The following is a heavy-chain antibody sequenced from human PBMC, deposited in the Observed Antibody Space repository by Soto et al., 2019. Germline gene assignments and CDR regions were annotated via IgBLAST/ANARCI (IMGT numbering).Heavy chain of an antibody. Sequence: QVQLVQSGAEVKKPGASVKISCKASGYTFTSYGISWVRQAPGQGLEWMGWISAYNGNTNYAQRLQGRVTMTTDTSTSTAYMELRSLRSDDTAVYYCAREGNYDFWSVTYYYYGMDVWGQGTTVTVSS. CDR3: AREGNYDFWSVTYYYYGMDV. CDR2: ISAYNGNT. V-gene: IGHV1-18*04. CDR1: GYTFTSYG. D-gene: IGHD3-3*01. J-gene: IGHJ6*02.